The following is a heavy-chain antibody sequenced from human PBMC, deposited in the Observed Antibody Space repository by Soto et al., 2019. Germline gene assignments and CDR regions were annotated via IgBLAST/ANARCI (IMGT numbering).Heavy chain of an antibody. CDR1: GGSISSYY. Sequence: SETLSLTCTVSGGSISSYYWSWIRQPPGKGLEWIGYIYYSGSTNYNPSLKSRVTISVDTSKNQFSLKLSSVTAADTAVYYCAREGYSYGLYYFDYWGQGTLVTVS. J-gene: IGHJ4*02. V-gene: IGHV4-59*01. CDR2: IYYSGST. CDR3: AREGYSYGLYYFDY. D-gene: IGHD5-18*01.